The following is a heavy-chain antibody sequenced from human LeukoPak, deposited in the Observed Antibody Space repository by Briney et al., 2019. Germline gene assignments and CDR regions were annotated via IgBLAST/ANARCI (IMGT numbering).Heavy chain of an antibody. D-gene: IGHD6-19*01. CDR3: ARSSGWFDY. CDR2: TYYRSTWYN. J-gene: IGHJ4*02. Sequence: SYTLSLTCAISGDSVSSNSAAWDWIRQSPSRDLEWLGRTYYRSTWYNEYAVSVKSRITIEPDTSKNQFSLQLISVTPGDTGVYYCARSSGWFDYWGQGTLVTVSS. V-gene: IGHV6-1*01. CDR1: GDSVSSNSAA.